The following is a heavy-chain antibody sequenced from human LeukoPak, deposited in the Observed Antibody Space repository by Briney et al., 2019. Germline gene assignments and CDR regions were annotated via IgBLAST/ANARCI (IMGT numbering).Heavy chain of an antibody. J-gene: IGHJ6*02. V-gene: IGHV4-59*01. Sequence: SETLSLTCTVSGGSITNYYWTWLRKPPGMGLEWIGNIFYTGSTNYNPSLKSRVTISVGTSKNQFSLKLSSVTAADTAVYYCARDSYYYDSGAYAFYYYGLDVWGQGTTVTVSS. CDR1: GGSITNYY. D-gene: IGHD3-22*01. CDR3: ARDSYYYDSGAYAFYYYGLDV. CDR2: IFYTGST.